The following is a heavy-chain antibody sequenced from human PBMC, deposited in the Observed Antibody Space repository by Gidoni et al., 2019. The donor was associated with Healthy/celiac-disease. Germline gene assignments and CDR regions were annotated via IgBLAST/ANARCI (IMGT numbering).Heavy chain of an antibody. D-gene: IGHD2-21*01. CDR1: GFTFSSYA. Sequence: QVQLVESGGGAVQPGRSLRLSCAASGFTFSSYAMHWVRQAPGKGLEWVAVISYDGSNKYYADTVKGRFTISRDNSKNTLYLQMNSLRAEDTAVYYCARGLFELFLSWGMDVWGQGTTVTVSS. CDR3: ARGLFELFLSWGMDV. V-gene: IGHV3-30-3*01. J-gene: IGHJ6*02. CDR2: ISYDGSNK.